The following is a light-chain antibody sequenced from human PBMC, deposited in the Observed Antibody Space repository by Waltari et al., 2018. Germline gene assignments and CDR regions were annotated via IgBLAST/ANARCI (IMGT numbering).Light chain of an antibody. J-gene: IGLJ3*02. CDR2: VNSDGSD. CDR1: SGHITNV. Sequence: QLALTQSPSASAPLGAPVTLTPTLTSGHITNVIECPQKRPEKGPRFVMKVNSDGSDSKGDEIPDRFSGSSSGAERYLTISSLQSEDEADYYCQTGGHGTWVFGGGTKLTVL. CDR3: QTGGHGTWV. V-gene: IGLV4-69*01.